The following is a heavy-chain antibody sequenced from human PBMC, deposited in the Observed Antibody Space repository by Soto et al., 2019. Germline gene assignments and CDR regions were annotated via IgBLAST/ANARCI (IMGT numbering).Heavy chain of an antibody. D-gene: IGHD2-15*01. V-gene: IGHV3-23*01. Sequence: PVGSLRLSCAASGFTFSSYAMSWVRQAPGKGLEWVSAISGSGGSTYYADSVKGRFTISRDNSKNTLYLQMNSLRAEDTAVYYCAKLGGYCSGGSCYHAAAFDIWGQGTMVTVSS. CDR2: ISGSGGST. CDR1: GFTFSSYA. CDR3: AKLGGYCSGGSCYHAAAFDI. J-gene: IGHJ3*02.